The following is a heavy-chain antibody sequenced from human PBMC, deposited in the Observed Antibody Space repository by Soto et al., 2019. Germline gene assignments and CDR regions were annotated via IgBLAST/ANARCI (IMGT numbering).Heavy chain of an antibody. CDR2: INSDGSST. D-gene: IGHD6-13*01. Sequence: GGSLRLSCAASGFTFSSYWMHWVRQAPGKGLVWVSRINSDGSSTSYADSVKGRFTISRDNAKNTLYLQMNSLRAEDTAVYYCARAVIAAAGTTYYYYYMDVWGKGTTVTVSS. CDR1: GFTFSSYW. CDR3: ARAVIAAAGTTYYYYYMDV. V-gene: IGHV3-74*01. J-gene: IGHJ6*03.